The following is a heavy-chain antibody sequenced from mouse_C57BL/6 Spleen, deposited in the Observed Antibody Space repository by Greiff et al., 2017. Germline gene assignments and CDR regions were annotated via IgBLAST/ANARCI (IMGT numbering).Heavy chain of an antibody. CDR2: ISYDGSN. D-gene: IGHD1-1*01. CDR1: GYSITSGYY. V-gene: IGHV3-6*01. CDR3: AREKEFITTADGYFDV. Sequence: EVQLQESGPGLVKPSQSLSLTCSVTGYSITSGYYWNWIRQFPGNKLEWMGYISYDGSNNYNPSLKNRISITRDTSKNQFFLKLNSVTTEDTATYYCAREKEFITTADGYFDVWGTGTTVTVSS. J-gene: IGHJ1*03.